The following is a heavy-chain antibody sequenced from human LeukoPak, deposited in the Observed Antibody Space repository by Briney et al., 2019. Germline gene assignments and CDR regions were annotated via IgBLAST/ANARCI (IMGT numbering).Heavy chain of an antibody. CDR3: AYGGFDY. Sequence: SGGSLRLSCAASGFTFSNYWMSWVRQAPWKGLEWVANIKQDGSEKYYVDSVKGRFTISRDNAKNSLYLQMNSLRAEDTAVYYCAYGGFDYWGQGTLVTVSS. J-gene: IGHJ4*02. CDR2: IKQDGSEK. V-gene: IGHV3-7*01. D-gene: IGHD4-23*01. CDR1: GFTFSNYW.